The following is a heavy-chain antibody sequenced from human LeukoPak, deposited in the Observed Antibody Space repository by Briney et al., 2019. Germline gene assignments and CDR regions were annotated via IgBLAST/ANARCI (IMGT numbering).Heavy chain of an antibody. CDR2: IFHSGIT. D-gene: IGHD6-13*01. V-gene: IGHV4-59*01. J-gene: IGHJ4*02. CDR1: GGSIRSVY. Sequence: PSETLSLTCTVSGGSIRSVYWNWIRQPPGKRLDWIGYIFHSGITNYNPSLESRVTISVDTSKNQFSLRLTSVTAADTAVYYCARSDIAASSWYFDHWGQGTLVTVSS. CDR3: ARSDIAASSWYFDH.